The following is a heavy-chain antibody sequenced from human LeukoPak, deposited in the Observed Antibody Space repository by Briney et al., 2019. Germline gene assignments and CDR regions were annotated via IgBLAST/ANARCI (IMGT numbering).Heavy chain of an antibody. J-gene: IGHJ4*02. V-gene: IGHV4-61*02. D-gene: IGHD2-15*01. CDR2: IYTSGST. Sequence: PSQTLSLTSTVSGGSISSGSYYWSWIRQPAGKGLEWIGRIYTSGSTDYNPSLKSRVTISLDTSKNQFSLKLSSVAAADTAVYYCARGYCSGGTCYLYFDYWGQGTLVTVSS. CDR3: ARGYCSGGTCYLYFDY. CDR1: GGSISSGSYY.